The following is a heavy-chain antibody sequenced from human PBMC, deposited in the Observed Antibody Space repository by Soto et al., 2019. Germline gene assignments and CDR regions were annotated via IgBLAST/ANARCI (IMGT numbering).Heavy chain of an antibody. CDR1: GFTFSSYG. Sequence: QVQLVESGGGVVQPGRSLRLSCAASGFTFSSYGMHWVRQAPGKGLEWVAVISYDGSNKYYADSVKGRFTISRDNSKNTLYLQMNSLRAEDTAVHYCAKQWFPDVDTAMVYEGDYWGQGTLVTVSS. CDR3: AKQWFPDVDTAMVYEGDY. V-gene: IGHV3-30*18. D-gene: IGHD5-18*01. CDR2: ISYDGSNK. J-gene: IGHJ4*02.